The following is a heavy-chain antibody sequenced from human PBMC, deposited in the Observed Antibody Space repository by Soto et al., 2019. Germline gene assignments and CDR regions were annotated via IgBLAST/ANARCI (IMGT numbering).Heavy chain of an antibody. V-gene: IGHV3-23*01. Sequence: GGSLRLSCAASGFTLSSYAMRWVRQAPGKGLEWVSAISGSGGSTYYADSVKGRFTISGDNSKNTLYLQMNSLRAEDTAVYYCAKDYCSSTSWYYYYYTDVWCKGISGT. CDR3: AKDYCSSTSWYYYYYTDV. CDR1: GFTLSSYA. J-gene: IGHJ6*03. CDR2: ISGSGGST. D-gene: IGHD2-2*01.